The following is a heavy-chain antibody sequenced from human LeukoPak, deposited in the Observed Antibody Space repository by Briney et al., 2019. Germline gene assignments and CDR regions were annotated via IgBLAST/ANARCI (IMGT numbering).Heavy chain of an antibody. CDR2: IIPIFGTA. D-gene: IGHD4-23*01. CDR1: GGTFSSYA. CDR3: ARADYGGNDGDY. V-gene: IGHV1-69*13. Sequence: SVKVSCKASGGTFSSYAISWVRQAPGQGLEWMGGIIPIFGTANYAQKFQGRVTITADESTSTAYMELSSLRSEDTAVYYCARADYGGNDGDYWGQGTLVTVSS. J-gene: IGHJ4*02.